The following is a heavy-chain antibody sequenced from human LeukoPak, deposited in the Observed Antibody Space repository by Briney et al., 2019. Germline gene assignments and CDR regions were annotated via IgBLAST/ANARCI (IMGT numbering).Heavy chain of an antibody. Sequence: GSLRLSCAASGFTFSSYGMHWVRQAPGKGLEWVAVISYDGSNKYYADSVKGRFTISRDNSKNTLYLQMNSLRAEDTAVYYCAKDLTMVQQYSSWFDPWGQGTLVTVSS. CDR2: ISYDGSNK. CDR1: GFTFSSYG. J-gene: IGHJ5*02. D-gene: IGHD2-8*01. V-gene: IGHV3-30*18. CDR3: AKDLTMVQQYSSWFDP.